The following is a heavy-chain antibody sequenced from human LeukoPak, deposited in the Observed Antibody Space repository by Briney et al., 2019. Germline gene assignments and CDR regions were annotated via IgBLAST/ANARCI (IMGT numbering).Heavy chain of an antibody. CDR2: INHSGST. CDR3: ARDRNGYNEHFDY. Sequence: SETLSLTCAVYGGSFSGYYWSWIRQPPGKGLEWIGEINHSGSTNYNPSLKSRVTISVDTSKNQFSLKVSSVTAADTAVYYCARDRNGYNEHFDYWGQGTLVTVSS. V-gene: IGHV4-34*01. D-gene: IGHD5-24*01. CDR1: GGSFSGYY. J-gene: IGHJ4*02.